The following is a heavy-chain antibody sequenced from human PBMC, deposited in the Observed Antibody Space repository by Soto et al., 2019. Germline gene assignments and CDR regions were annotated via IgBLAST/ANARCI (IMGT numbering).Heavy chain of an antibody. CDR3: ARGVTAGVDY. J-gene: IGHJ4*02. V-gene: IGHV1-8*01. CDR2: MQPSSGRT. D-gene: IGHD1-26*01. Sequence: QVQLVQSGAEVREPGASVKVSCKASGYSFTSLDINLVRQTTGQGLEWMGWMQPSSGRTGYAQKFQGRVTMTRDTSINTAYMELSSLTSDATAFYYCARGVTAGVDYWGQGTLVTVSS. CDR1: GYSFTSLD.